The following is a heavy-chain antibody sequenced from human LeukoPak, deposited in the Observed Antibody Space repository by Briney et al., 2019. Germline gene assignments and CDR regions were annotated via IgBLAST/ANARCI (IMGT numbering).Heavy chain of an antibody. CDR3: ARGAATFDH. V-gene: IGHV3-23*01. CDR2: TTGSGDST. D-gene: IGHD1-26*01. CDR1: GFTFSSSA. J-gene: IGHJ4*02. Sequence: TGGSLRLSCAASGFTFSSSAMTWVRQAPGKGLEWVSTTTGSGDSTYYADSVKGRFTISRDNSNNTLSLQMNSLRVDDTAVYFCARGAATFDHWGQGTLVTVSS.